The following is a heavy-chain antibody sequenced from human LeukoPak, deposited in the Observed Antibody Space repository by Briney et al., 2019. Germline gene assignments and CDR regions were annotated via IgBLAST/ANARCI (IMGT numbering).Heavy chain of an antibody. CDR1: GFTVSSNY. CDR3: VRDSVGLYYFNY. V-gene: IGHV3-53*01. CDR2: IYSGGST. Sequence: PGGSLRLSXAASGFTVSSNYMSWVRQGPGKGLEWVSAIYSGGSTYYADSVKGRFTISRDNSKNTLYLQMNSLRAEDTAVYYCVRDSVGLYYFNYWGQGTLVTVSS. D-gene: IGHD1-26*01. J-gene: IGHJ4*02.